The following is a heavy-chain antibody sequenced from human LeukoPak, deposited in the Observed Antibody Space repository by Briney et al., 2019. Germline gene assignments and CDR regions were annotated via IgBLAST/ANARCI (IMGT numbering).Heavy chain of an antibody. CDR2: ISGSGDST. CDR1: GFNLNSCA. V-gene: IGHV3-23*01. J-gene: IGHJ4*02. Sequence: GSLGPSCAAFGFNLNSCAMGLVRQAPGEGLEWVSGISGSGDSTYYADSVKGRFTISRDNSKNTLYLQMNSLRAEDTAVYYCAKQSYSSCYTALNFWGQGTLVTVSS. CDR3: AKQSYSSCYTALNF. D-gene: IGHD6-19*01.